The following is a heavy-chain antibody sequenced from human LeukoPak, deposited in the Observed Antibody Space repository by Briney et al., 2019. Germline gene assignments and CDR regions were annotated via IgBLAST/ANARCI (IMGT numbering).Heavy chain of an antibody. CDR2: IYYSGST. Sequence: VKPSETLSLTCTVSGGSISSYYWSWIRQPPGKGLEWIGYIYYSGSTNYNPSLKSRVTISVDTSKNQFSLKLSSVTAADTAVYYCARHGSVSSGALVWGQGTLVIVSS. D-gene: IGHD3-22*01. CDR3: ARHGSVSSGALV. CDR1: GGSISSYY. V-gene: IGHV4-59*08. J-gene: IGHJ4*02.